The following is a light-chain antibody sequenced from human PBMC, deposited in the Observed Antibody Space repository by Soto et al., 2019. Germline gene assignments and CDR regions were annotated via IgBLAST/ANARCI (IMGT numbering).Light chain of an antibody. V-gene: IGLV2-11*01. CDR1: SSDVGGYTY. CDR3: CSYAGTYTYV. Sequence: QSALTQPRLVSASPGQSVAISCTGTSSDVGGYTYVSWYQQHPGKAPKLMIFDVNKRPSGVPDRFSGSKSGNTASLTISGLQAEDEADYYCCSYAGTYTYVFGTGTKVTVL. CDR2: DVN. J-gene: IGLJ1*01.